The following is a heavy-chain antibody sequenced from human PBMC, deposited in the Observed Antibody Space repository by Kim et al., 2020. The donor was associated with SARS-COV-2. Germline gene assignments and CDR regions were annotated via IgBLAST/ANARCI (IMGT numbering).Heavy chain of an antibody. V-gene: IGHV3-23*01. CDR2: VSGRGDST. CDR3: AKERTGVIANYFDY. J-gene: IGHJ4*02. D-gene: IGHD3-16*02. Sequence: GGSLRLSCAASGFTFSSYAMSWVRQAPGKGLEWVSTVSGRGDSTYYADSVKGRFTISRDNSKNTLYLQMNSLRAEDTAVYYCAKERTGVIANYFDYWGQGTLVTVSS. CDR1: GFTFSSYA.